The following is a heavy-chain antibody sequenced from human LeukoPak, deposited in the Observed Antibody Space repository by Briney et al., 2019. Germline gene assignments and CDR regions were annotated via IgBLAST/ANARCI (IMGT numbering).Heavy chain of an antibody. CDR3: AREGYGEPLFDY. D-gene: IGHD4-17*01. J-gene: IGHJ4*02. Sequence: GASVKVSCKDSGGTFSSYAISWVRQAPGQGLEWMGGIIPIFGTANYAQKFQGRVTITADESTSTAYMELSSLRSEDTAVYYCAREGYGEPLFDYWGQGTLVTVSS. CDR1: GGTFSSYA. CDR2: IIPIFGTA. V-gene: IGHV1-69*13.